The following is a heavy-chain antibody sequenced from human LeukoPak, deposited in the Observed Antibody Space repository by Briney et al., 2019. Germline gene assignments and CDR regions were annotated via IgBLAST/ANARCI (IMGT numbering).Heavy chain of an antibody. D-gene: IGHD3-10*01. V-gene: IGHV4-59*01. CDR3: ARVGGSGSYLHWFDP. J-gene: IGHJ5*02. CDR2: IYYSGST. CDR1: GGSISSYY. Sequence: SETLSLTCIVSGGSISSYYWSWIRQPLGKGLEWIGYIYYSGSTNYNPSLKSRVTISVDTSKNQFSLKLSSVTAADTAVYYCARVGGSGSYLHWFDPWGQGTLVTVSS.